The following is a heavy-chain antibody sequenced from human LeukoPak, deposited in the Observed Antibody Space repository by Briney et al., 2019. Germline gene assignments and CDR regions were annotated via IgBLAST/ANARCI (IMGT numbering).Heavy chain of an antibody. Sequence: GGSLRLSCAASGFTFSSYGMHWVRQAPGKGLDWVATIGHDGTQTWYADSVKGRFTISRDNSKNTLYLQVNGLRAEDTAFYYCARDFSYGYSDHWGQGALVSVPS. CDR2: IGHDGTQT. D-gene: IGHD5-18*01. V-gene: IGHV3-33*01. CDR1: GFTFSSYG. CDR3: ARDFSYGYSDH. J-gene: IGHJ4*02.